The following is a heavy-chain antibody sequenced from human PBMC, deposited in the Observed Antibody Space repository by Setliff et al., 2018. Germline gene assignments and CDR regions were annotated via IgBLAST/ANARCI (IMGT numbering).Heavy chain of an antibody. CDR2: INPGNGNR. Sequence: ASVKVSCKASGFTLTSYPIHWVRQAPGQRLEWMGWINPGNGNRKYSQRFQGRVTITRDTSASTVFLELSTLRSEDTAVYYCTRDFLGATASFDIWGQGTMVTVSS. J-gene: IGHJ3*02. CDR3: TRDFLGATASFDI. CDR1: GFTLTSYP. D-gene: IGHD3-3*01. V-gene: IGHV1-3*01.